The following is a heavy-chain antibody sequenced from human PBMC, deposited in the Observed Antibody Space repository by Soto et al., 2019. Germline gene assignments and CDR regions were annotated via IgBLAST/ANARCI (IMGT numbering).Heavy chain of an antibody. CDR1: GGTFSSYA. V-gene: IGHV1-69*12. J-gene: IGHJ5*02. CDR3: ARRGSRGSYWFDP. D-gene: IGHD6-19*01. CDR2: IIPIFGTA. Sequence: QVQLVQSGAEVKKPGSSVKVSCKASGGTFSSYAISWVRQAPGQGLEWMGGIIPIFGTANYAQKFQGRVTITADQSSSTASMELSSLISEHTAVYYCARRGSRGSYWFDPWGQGTLVTVSS.